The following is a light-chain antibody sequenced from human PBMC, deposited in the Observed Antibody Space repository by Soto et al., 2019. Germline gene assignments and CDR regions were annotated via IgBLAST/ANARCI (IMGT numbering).Light chain of an antibody. CDR1: QDISTY. CDR2: AAY. J-gene: IGKJ4*01. CDR3: QKYDNAPLT. V-gene: IGKV1-27*01. Sequence: LQMTQAPSSLSASVGDRVTITCRARQDISTYLAWYQQKPGKVPKLLISAAYTLQSGVPPRFSGSGSGTDFTLTISSLQPEDVATYYCQKYDNAPLTFGGGTKVEIK.